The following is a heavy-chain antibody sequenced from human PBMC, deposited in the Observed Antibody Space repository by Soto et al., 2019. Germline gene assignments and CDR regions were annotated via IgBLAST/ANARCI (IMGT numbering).Heavy chain of an antibody. CDR1: GFTFSDYY. CDR3: ARGSTAMDLYYYYGMDV. Sequence: QLQLVECGGGLVKPGGSLRLSCAASGFTFSDYYMSWIRQAPGKGLEWVSYISSSSSYTNYADSVKGRFTISRDNAKNSLYLQMNSLRAEDTAVYYCARGSTAMDLYYYYGMDVWGQGTTVTVSS. D-gene: IGHD5-18*01. J-gene: IGHJ6*02. CDR2: ISSSSSYT. V-gene: IGHV3-11*06.